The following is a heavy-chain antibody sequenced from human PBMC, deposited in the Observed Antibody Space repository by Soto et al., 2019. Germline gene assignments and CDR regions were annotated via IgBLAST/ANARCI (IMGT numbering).Heavy chain of an antibody. CDR2: ITPLYGTK. CDR1: GGTFSSYS. D-gene: IGHD3-16*01. CDR3: ARGGTLKPFPP. J-gene: IGHJ5*02. V-gene: IGHV1-69*12. Sequence: QVQLVQSGPEVKEPGSSVKVSCKTSGGTFSSYSLNWVRQAPGQGLEWMGVITPLYGTKNYAQRFRGRVTIAAHESTSTVFMELTRATSDATAVYFCARGGTLKPFPPWGQGTLVTVSS.